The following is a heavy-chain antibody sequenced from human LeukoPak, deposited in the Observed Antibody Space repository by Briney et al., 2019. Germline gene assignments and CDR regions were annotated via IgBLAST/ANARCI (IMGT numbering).Heavy chain of an antibody. Sequence: GGSLRLSCAASGFTVSSSYMSWVRQAPGKGLEWVSVIYSGDSTYYADSVKGRFTISRDNSKNTLYLQMNSLRAEDTAVYYCAKECRADCYSHWGQGTLVTVSS. CDR2: IYSGDST. CDR3: AKECRADCYSH. D-gene: IGHD2-21*02. V-gene: IGHV3-66*01. CDR1: GFTVSSSY. J-gene: IGHJ4*02.